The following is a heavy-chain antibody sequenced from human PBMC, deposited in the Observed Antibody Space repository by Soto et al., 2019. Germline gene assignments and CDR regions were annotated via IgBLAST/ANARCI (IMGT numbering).Heavy chain of an antibody. CDR3: ARVAGINAFDI. CDR2: IYYSGST. V-gene: IGHV4-31*03. J-gene: IGHJ3*02. CDR1: GGSISSGGYY. Sequence: TXSVTCTVSGGSISSGGYYWSWIRQHPGKGLEWIGYIYYSGSTYYNPSLKSRVTISVDTSKNQFSLKLSSVTAADTAVYYXARVAGINAFDIWGQGTMVTVSS. D-gene: IGHD2-15*01.